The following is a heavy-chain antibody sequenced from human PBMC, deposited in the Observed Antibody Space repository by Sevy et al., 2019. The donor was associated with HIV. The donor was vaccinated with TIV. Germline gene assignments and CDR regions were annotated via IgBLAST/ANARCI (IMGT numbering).Heavy chain of an antibody. CDR3: ARDKLLPVMVTMVRGALSYYFDY. V-gene: IGHV3-33*01. D-gene: IGHD3-10*01. CDR2: IWYDGGSK. Sequence: GGSLRLSCAASGFTFSSYGMHWVRQAPGTGLEWVAVIWYDGGSKYCADSVKGRFTISRDNSKNTLFLQMNSLRAEDTAVYYCARDKLLPVMVTMVRGALSYYFDYWGQGTLVTVSS. J-gene: IGHJ4*02. CDR1: GFTFSSYG.